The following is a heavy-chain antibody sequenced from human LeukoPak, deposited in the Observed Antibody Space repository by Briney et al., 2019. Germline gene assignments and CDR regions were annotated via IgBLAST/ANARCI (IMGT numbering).Heavy chain of an antibody. CDR1: GFTFSSYA. D-gene: IGHD4-17*01. CDR2: ISGSGGST. V-gene: IGHV3-23*01. J-gene: IGHJ3*02. Sequence: GGSLRLSCAASGFTFSSYAMSWVRQAPGKGLEWVSAISGSGGSTNYADSVKGRFTISRDNSKNTLYLQMNSLRAEDTAVYYCARDQGGDYVEAFDIWGQGTMVTVSS. CDR3: ARDQGGDYVEAFDI.